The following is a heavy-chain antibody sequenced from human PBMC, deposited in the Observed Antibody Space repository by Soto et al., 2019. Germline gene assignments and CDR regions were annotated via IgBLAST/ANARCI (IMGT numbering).Heavy chain of an antibody. Sequence: EVQLVESGGGLVQPGRSLRLSCAASGFNFDDYAMNWVRQFPGKGLEWVSGISWSSGSIGYADSVKGRFIISRDNGKNFGYLQLNSVRPEDTALYYCIRGGRYCSGGSCYSGAFDAWGQGTMVTVSS. D-gene: IGHD2-15*01. V-gene: IGHV3-9*01. CDR1: GFNFDDYA. CDR3: IRGGRYCSGGSCYSGAFDA. CDR2: ISWSSGSI. J-gene: IGHJ3*01.